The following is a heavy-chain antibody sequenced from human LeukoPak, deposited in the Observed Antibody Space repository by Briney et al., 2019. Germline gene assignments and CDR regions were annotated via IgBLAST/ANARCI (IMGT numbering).Heavy chain of an antibody. J-gene: IGHJ4*02. Sequence: GGSLRLSCAASGFTFSSYAMHRVRQAPGKGLGWVAVISYDGSNKYYADSVKGRFTISRDNSKNMLYLQMNSLRAEDTAVYYCARDLIAAALFFDYWGQGTLVTVSS. V-gene: IGHV3-30*04. CDR1: GFTFSSYA. CDR3: ARDLIAAALFFDY. D-gene: IGHD6-13*01. CDR2: ISYDGSNK.